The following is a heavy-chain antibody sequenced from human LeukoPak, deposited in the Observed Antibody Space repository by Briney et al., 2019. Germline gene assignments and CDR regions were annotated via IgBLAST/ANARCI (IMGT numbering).Heavy chain of an antibody. CDR1: GFTFSDYY. Sequence: GGSLRLSCAASGFTFSDYYMSWIRQATGKGLEWLSYISKNGKTIYYADSVKGRFTISRDNAKKSVYLQMNSLRAEDTAVYYCATTGLLGDIPWGQGTLVTVSS. J-gene: IGHJ5*02. CDR2: ISKNGKTI. D-gene: IGHD2-21*01. CDR3: ATTGLLGDIP. V-gene: IGHV3-11*01.